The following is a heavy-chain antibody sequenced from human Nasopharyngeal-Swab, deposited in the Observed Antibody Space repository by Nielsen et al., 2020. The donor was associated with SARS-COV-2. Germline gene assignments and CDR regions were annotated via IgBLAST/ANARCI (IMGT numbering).Heavy chain of an antibody. CDR1: GFTFDTFV. Sequence: GESLKISCAAPGFTFDTFVMSWVRQAPGKGLEWVSSISTSGGGTYYADPVKGRFTISRDNSKKIVYLQMNSLRAEDTAIYYCARDWQWMAFDSWGQGVLVTVSS. J-gene: IGHJ4*02. D-gene: IGHD6-19*01. CDR2: ISTSGGGT. V-gene: IGHV3-23*01. CDR3: ARDWQWMAFDS.